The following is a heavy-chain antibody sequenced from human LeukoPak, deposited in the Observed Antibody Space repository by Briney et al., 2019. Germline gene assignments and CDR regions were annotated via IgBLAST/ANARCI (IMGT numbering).Heavy chain of an antibody. V-gene: IGHV1-24*01. CDR3: ATIAGERSSLHNYYYGMDV. J-gene: IGHJ6*02. CDR2: FDPEDGET. CDR1: GYTLTELS. Sequence: VASVKVSCTVSGYTLTELSMHWVRRAPGKGLEWMGGFDPEDGETIYAQKFQGRVTMTEDTSTDTAYMELSSLRSEDTAVYYCATIAGERSSLHNYYYGMDVWAKGPRSPSP. D-gene: IGHD6-19*01.